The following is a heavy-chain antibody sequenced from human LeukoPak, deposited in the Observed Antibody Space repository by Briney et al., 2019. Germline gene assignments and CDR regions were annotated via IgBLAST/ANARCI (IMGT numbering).Heavy chain of an antibody. CDR1: GGTFSSYA. Sequence: SVKVSCKASGGTFSSYAISWVRQAPGQGLEWMGGIIPIFGTANYAQKFQGRVTITADESTSTAYMELSSLRSEDTAVYYCARGHSSSWSTGRNYFDYWGQGTLVTVSS. CDR3: ARGHSSSWSTGRNYFDY. V-gene: IGHV1-69*01. D-gene: IGHD6-13*01. CDR2: IIPIFGTA. J-gene: IGHJ4*02.